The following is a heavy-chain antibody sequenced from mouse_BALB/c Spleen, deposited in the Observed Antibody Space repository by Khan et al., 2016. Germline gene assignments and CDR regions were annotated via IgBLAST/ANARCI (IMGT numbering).Heavy chain of an antibody. CDR2: IYPGDGDT. J-gene: IGHJ3*01. V-gene: IGHV1-80*01. CDR1: GYAFSSYW. CDR3: AWGGYGSETFAY. Sequence: QVQLQQSGAELVRPGSSVTISCKASGYAFSSYWMNWVKQRPGQGLEWIGQIYPGDGDTNYNGKFKGKATLTADKSSSTAYMQLNSLTSEDSAVDFGAWGGYGSETFAYWGQGTLVTVSA. D-gene: IGHD2-2*01.